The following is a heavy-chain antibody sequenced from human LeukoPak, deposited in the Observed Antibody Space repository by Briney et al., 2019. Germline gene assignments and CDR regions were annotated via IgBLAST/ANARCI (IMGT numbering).Heavy chain of an antibody. Sequence: ASVKVSCKASGYTFTSYGISWVRQAPGQGLEWMGWISAYNGNTNYAQKLQGRVTMTTDTSTSTAYMELRSLRSDDTAVYYCAISRYYYDSSGTVTNWGQETLVTVSS. CDR2: ISAYNGNT. V-gene: IGHV1-18*01. CDR3: AISRYYYDSSGTVTN. CDR1: GYTFTSYG. J-gene: IGHJ4*02. D-gene: IGHD3-22*01.